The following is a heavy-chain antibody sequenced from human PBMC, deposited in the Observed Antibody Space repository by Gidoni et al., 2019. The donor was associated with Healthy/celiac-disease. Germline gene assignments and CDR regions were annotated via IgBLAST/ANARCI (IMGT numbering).Heavy chain of an antibody. CDR3: ARDGSVMGFDY. J-gene: IGHJ4*02. Sequence: QVQLQESGPGLVKPSQTLSLTCTVSGCSISSGGYYWSWIRQHPGKGLEWIGYIYYSGSTYYNPSLKSRVTISVDMSKNQFSLKLSAVTAADTAVYYCARDGSVMGFDYWGQGTLVTVSS. D-gene: IGHD3-16*01. V-gene: IGHV4-31*03. CDR2: IYYSGST. CDR1: GCSISSGGYY.